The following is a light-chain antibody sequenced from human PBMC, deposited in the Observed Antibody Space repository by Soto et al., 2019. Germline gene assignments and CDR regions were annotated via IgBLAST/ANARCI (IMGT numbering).Light chain of an antibody. J-gene: IGKJ4*01. Sequence: DIQMPQSPSTLSASVGARVPLTGRASQSISSWLAWYQKKPGKAPKLLIYKASSLESGVPSRFSGSGSGTDFNLTISRLQTEDFATYYCQQLNSYTLTFGGGTKVDI. V-gene: IGKV1-5*03. CDR1: QSISSW. CDR2: KAS. CDR3: QQLNSYTLT.